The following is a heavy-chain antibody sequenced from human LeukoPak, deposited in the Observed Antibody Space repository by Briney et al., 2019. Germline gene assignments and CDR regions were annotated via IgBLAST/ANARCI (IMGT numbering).Heavy chain of an antibody. CDR2: IIPILGIA. CDR3: ARGRSRVELTAFDY. D-gene: IGHD1-7*01. J-gene: IGHJ4*02. V-gene: IGHV1-69*04. Sequence: SVKVSCKASGGTFSSYAISWVRQAPGQGLGWMERIIPILGIANYAQKFQGRVTITADKSTSTAYMELSSLRSEDTAVYYCARGRSRVELTAFDYWGQGTLVTVSS. CDR1: GGTFSSYA.